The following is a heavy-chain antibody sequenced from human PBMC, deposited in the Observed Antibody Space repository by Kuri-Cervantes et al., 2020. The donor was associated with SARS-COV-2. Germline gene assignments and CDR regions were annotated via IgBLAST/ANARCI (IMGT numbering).Heavy chain of an antibody. J-gene: IGHJ4*02. CDR3: ARTAKTGQLRDY. V-gene: IGHV1-69*08. CDR2: IIPILGTA. Sequence: GGSLRLSCKASGYTFTGYYMHWVQQAPGQGLEWMGRIIPILGTANYAQKFQGRVTITADKSTSTAYMELSSLRSEDTAVYYCARTAKTGQLRDYWGQGTLVTVSS. D-gene: IGHD2-21*02. CDR1: GYTFTGYY.